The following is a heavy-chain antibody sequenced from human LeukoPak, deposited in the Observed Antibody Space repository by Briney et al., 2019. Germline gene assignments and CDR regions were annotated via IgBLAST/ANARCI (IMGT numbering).Heavy chain of an antibody. CDR1: GYTFTSYY. CDR2: INPSGGST. Sequence: ASVKVSCKASGYTFTSYYMHWVRQAPGQGLEWMGIINPSGGSTSYAQKFQGRVTMTRDTSTSTVYMELSSLRSEDTAAYYCARDLFHYYDAFDIWGQGTMVTVSS. D-gene: IGHD3-10*01. V-gene: IGHV1-46*01. CDR3: ARDLFHYYDAFDI. J-gene: IGHJ3*02.